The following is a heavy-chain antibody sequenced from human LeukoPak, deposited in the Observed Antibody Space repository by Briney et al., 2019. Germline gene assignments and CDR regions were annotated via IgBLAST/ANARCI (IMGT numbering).Heavy chain of an antibody. J-gene: IGHJ4*02. CDR3: ARHDRYDFNFDY. CDR1: GGSISSSSYY. V-gene: IGHV4-39*01. Sequence: SETLSLTCTVSGGSISSSSYYWGWIRQPPGKGLEWIGTFYYSGSTYYNPSLKSRVTISVDTSKNHFSLKLSSVTAADTAVYYCARHDRYDFNFDYWGQGTLVTVSS. D-gene: IGHD3-3*01. CDR2: FYYSGST.